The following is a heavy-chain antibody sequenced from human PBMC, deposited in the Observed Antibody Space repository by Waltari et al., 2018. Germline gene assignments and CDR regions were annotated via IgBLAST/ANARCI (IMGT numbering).Heavy chain of an antibody. Sequence: QVQLVESGGGVVQPGRSLRLSCAASGFTFSSYGMHWVRQAPGKGLEWVAVIWDDGSNKYYADSVKGRFTISRDNSKNTLYLQMNSLRAEDTAVYYCARVIESGYYYDSSGYDYWGQGTLVTVSS. D-gene: IGHD3-22*01. CDR3: ARVIESGYYYDSSGYDY. J-gene: IGHJ4*02. V-gene: IGHV3-33*01. CDR1: GFTFSSYG. CDR2: IWDDGSNK.